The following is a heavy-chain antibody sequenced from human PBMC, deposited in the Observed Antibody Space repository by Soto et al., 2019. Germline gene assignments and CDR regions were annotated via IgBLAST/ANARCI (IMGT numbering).Heavy chain of an antibody. Sequence: EVQLVESGGGLVQPGGSLRLSCAASGFTFSVSWMNWVRQAPGKGLEWVAYISADGSEKNYVDSVKGRFTISRDNAKNTLYLQMNSLRAEDTAVYYCAKDKGLRFLEWLLSDYFDYWGQGTLVTVSS. CDR3: AKDKGLRFLEWLLSDYFDY. CDR1: GFTFSVSW. V-gene: IGHV3-7*03. CDR2: ISADGSEK. J-gene: IGHJ4*02. D-gene: IGHD3-3*01.